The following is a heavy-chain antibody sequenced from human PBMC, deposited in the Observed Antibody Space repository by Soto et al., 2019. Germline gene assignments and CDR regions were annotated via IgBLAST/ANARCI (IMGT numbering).Heavy chain of an antibody. V-gene: IGHV4-34*01. Sequence: PSETLSLTCAVYIGSFSGYYWTWIRQSPGKGLEWIGEINQSGGTNNNPSLKSRVTMSVDTSKNQFSLKLSSVTAADTAVYYCARGVHSGYAGIFELWGRGTLVTVSS. D-gene: IGHD5-12*01. J-gene: IGHJ4*02. CDR3: ARGVHSGYAGIFEL. CDR1: IGSFSGYY. CDR2: INQSGGT.